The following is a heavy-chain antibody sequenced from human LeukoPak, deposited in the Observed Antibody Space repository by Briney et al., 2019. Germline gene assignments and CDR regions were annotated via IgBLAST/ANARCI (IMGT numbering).Heavy chain of an antibody. CDR2: IYYSGST. V-gene: IGHV4-34*11. Sequence: SETLSLTCAVYGGSFSGYYWSWIRQPPGKGLEWIGYIYYSGSTNYNPSLKSRVTISVDTSKNQFSLKLSSVTAADTAVYYCARGGSGYCSSTNCYPYDYWGQGTLVTVSS. CDR3: ARGGSGYCSSTNCYPYDY. J-gene: IGHJ4*02. CDR1: GGSFSGYY. D-gene: IGHD2-2*01.